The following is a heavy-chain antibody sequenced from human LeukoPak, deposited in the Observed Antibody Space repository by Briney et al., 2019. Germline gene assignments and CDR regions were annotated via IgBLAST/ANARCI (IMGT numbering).Heavy chain of an antibody. CDR3: AKDLSSALPEEQYYYASSGYYHHDY. CDR2: IRYDGSNK. J-gene: IGHJ4*02. CDR1: GFTFSSYG. D-gene: IGHD3-22*01. Sequence: PGGSLRLSCAASGFTFSSYGMHWGRQAPGKGREWVAFIRYDGSNKDYAESVKGRVTISRDNSKNTLYLQMNSLRAEDTAVYYCAKDLSSALPEEQYYYASSGYYHHDYWGQGTLVTVSS. V-gene: IGHV3-30*02.